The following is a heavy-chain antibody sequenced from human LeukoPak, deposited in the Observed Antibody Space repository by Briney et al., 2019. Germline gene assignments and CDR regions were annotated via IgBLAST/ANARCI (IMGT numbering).Heavy chain of an antibody. Sequence: PGGSLRLPCAASVFTFSYYLISCVRQAPGKGLEWVDNMNQDGSEKYYVDSVKGRFTISRDNAKKSLYLQMGSLRAEDTAVYYCASGSGSAGFDYWGQGTLVTVSS. D-gene: IGHD3-10*01. CDR2: MNQDGSEK. V-gene: IGHV3-7*02. CDR1: VFTFSYYL. CDR3: ASGSGSAGFDY. J-gene: IGHJ4*02.